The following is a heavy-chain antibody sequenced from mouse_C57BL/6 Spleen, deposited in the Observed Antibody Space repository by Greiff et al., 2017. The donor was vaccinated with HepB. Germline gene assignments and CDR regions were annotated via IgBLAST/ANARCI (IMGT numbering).Heavy chain of an antibody. CDR3: ARLGITTVVAD. Sequence: EVMLVESGGGLVKPGGSLKLSCAASGFTFSSYAMSWVRQTPEKRLEWVATISDGGSYTYYPDNVKGRFTISRDNAKNNLYLQMSHLKSEDTAMFYCARLGITTVVADWGQGTTLTVSS. D-gene: IGHD1-1*01. CDR1: GFTFSSYA. J-gene: IGHJ2*01. V-gene: IGHV5-4*03. CDR2: ISDGGSYT.